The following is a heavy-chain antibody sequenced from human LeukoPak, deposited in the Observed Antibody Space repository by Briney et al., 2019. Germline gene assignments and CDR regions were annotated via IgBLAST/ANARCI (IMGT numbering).Heavy chain of an antibody. CDR3: ASRYGSGSYYSRRLYFDY. V-gene: IGHV4-34*01. CDR1: GGSFSGYY. CDR2: INHSGST. D-gene: IGHD3-10*01. J-gene: IGHJ4*02. Sequence: PSETLSLTCAVYGGSFSGYYWSWIRQPPGKGLEWIGEINHSGSTNYNPSLKSRVTISVDTSKNQFSLKLSSVTAADTAVYYCASRYGSGSYYSRRLYFDYWGQGTLVTVSS.